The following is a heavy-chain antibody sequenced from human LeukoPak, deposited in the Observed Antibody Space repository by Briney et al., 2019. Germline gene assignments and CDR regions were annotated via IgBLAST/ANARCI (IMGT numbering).Heavy chain of an antibody. Sequence: PGGSLRLSCAASGFTFSSYGMHWVRQAPGKGLEWVAVIWYDGSNKYYADSVKGRFTISRDNSKNTLYLQMNSLRAEDTAVYYCAKDHSGSYPDYWGQGTLVTVSS. V-gene: IGHV3-30*02. CDR3: AKDHSGSYPDY. CDR2: IWYDGSNK. D-gene: IGHD1-26*01. J-gene: IGHJ4*02. CDR1: GFTFSSYG.